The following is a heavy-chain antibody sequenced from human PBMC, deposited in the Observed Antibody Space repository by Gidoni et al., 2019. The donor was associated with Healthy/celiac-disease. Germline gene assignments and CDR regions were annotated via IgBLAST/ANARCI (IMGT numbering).Heavy chain of an antibody. J-gene: IGHJ4*02. V-gene: IGHV1-46*01. CDR3: ARGIMITFGGVIVLLDY. CDR1: GYTFPRYY. CDR2: INPSGGST. Sequence: QVQLVQSGAEVTKPGASVKVSCKSSGYTFPRYYMHWVRQAPGQGLEWMGIINPSGGSTSYAQKFQGRVTMNRDTSTSTVYMELSSLRSEDTAVYYCARGIMITFGGVIVLLDYWGQGTLVTVAS. D-gene: IGHD3-16*02.